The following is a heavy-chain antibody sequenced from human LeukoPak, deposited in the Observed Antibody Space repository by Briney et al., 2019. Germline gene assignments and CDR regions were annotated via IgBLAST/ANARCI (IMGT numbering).Heavy chain of an antibody. CDR1: GGTFSNYA. CDR3: ARDSTVVGFGDYYYYYGFDV. J-gene: IGHJ6*02. V-gene: IGHV1-69*04. CDR2: IIPIIGMA. D-gene: IGHD3-10*01. Sequence: ASVTVSCKASGGTFSNYAFSWVRQAPGQGLEWMGRIIPIIGMANYAQKFQGRVTITADTSTNTAYMELRSLRSEDTAVYYCARDSTVVGFGDYYYYYGFDVWGQGTTVTVSS.